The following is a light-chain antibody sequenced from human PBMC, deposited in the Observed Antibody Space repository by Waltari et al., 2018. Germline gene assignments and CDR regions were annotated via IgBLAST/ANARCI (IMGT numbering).Light chain of an antibody. V-gene: IGKV3-20*01. J-gene: IGKJ2*01. Sequence: EIVLTQSPGTLSLSPGDRATLSCRASQSFSSSFLAWYQQKPGQAPRLLIYGASSRATGILDRFSGGGSGTDFTLTISRLEPEDFAVYYCQQYGGSPPYTFGQGTKLEI. CDR1: QSFSSSF. CDR2: GAS. CDR3: QQYGGSPPYT.